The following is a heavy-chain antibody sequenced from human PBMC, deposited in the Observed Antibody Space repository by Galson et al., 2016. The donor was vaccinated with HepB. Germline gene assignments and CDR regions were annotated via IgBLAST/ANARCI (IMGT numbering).Heavy chain of an antibody. Sequence: SLRLSCAASGFNFSSYAMSWVRQAPGEGLEWVSPISGTGGTTYYADSVKGRFTISRDNSNNTLFLQMNSLRAEDTAVYYCAKGTRSSLVGTNAYFDLWGRGTLVTVSS. D-gene: IGHD1-7*01. CDR2: ISGTGGTT. J-gene: IGHJ2*01. CDR1: GFNFSSYA. CDR3: AKGTRSSLVGTNAYFDL. V-gene: IGHV3-23*01.